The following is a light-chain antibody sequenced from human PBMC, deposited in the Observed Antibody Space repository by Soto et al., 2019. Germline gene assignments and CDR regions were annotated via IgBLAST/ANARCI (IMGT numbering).Light chain of an antibody. CDR3: QQYKTFSRV. CDR2: GAS. Sequence: DIQMSQSPSTLSASVGDRVTITCRASQTISNWLAWYQHRPGKAPRLLIYGASNLESGAPSRFSGSGSGTEFTLTISSLQPDDFATYYCQQYKTFSRVFGQGTKVDIK. V-gene: IGKV1-5*01. CDR1: QTISNW. J-gene: IGKJ1*01.